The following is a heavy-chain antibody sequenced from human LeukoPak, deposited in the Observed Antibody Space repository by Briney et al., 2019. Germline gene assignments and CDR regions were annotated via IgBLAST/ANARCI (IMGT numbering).Heavy chain of an antibody. CDR3: AKSEQLWLHYFDY. V-gene: IGHV3-9*01. CDR2: ISWNSGSI. Sequence: GGSLRLSCAASGFTFDDYAMHWVRQAPGKGLEWVSGISWNSGSIGYADSVKGRFTISRDNAKNSLYLQMNSLRAEDTALCYCAKSEQLWLHYFDYWGQGTLVTVSS. D-gene: IGHD5-18*01. CDR1: GFTFDDYA. J-gene: IGHJ4*02.